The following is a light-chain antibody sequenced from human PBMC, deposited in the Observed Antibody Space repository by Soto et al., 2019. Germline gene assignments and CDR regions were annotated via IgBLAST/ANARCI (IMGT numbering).Light chain of an antibody. CDR1: FANIGAGYD. Sequence: QAVVTQPPSVSGAPGQRVTISCTGNFANIGAGYDVNWYQQLPGTAPKLLIYDDNNRPSGVPDRFSGSTSGTSASLAITGLQAEDEADYYCQSYDTSLSGVIFGGGTKLTVL. CDR2: DDN. V-gene: IGLV1-40*01. CDR3: QSYDTSLSGVI. J-gene: IGLJ2*01.